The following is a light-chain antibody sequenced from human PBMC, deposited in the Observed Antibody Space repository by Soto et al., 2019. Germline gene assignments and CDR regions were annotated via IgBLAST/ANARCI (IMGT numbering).Light chain of an antibody. Sequence: EIVMTQSPATLSVSPGERATLSCRASQSVSSNLACCQQKPGQAHRLLIYGASTRFTGIPAGLSGSGSGKEFTLTISSLQSEDFSVYYCQQYNNWSSWTFGQGTNVEIK. J-gene: IGKJ1*01. CDR1: QSVSSN. CDR2: GAS. CDR3: QQYNNWSSWT. V-gene: IGKV3-15*01.